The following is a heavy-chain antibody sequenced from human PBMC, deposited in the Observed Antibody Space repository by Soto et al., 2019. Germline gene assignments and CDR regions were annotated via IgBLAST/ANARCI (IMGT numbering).Heavy chain of an antibody. Sequence: GGSLRLSCAASGFTFSSYAMHWVRQAPGKGLEWVAVISYDGSNKYYADSVKGRFTISRDNSKNTLYLQMNSLRAEDTAVYYCARDDTMVRGVIIIPPQYYFDYWGQATLVTVSS. CDR3: ARDDTMVRGVIIIPPQYYFDY. D-gene: IGHD3-10*01. J-gene: IGHJ4*02. CDR2: ISYDGSNK. V-gene: IGHV3-30-3*01. CDR1: GFTFSSYA.